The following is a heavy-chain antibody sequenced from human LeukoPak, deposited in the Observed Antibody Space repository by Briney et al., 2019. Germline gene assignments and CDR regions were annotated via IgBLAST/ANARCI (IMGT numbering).Heavy chain of an antibody. D-gene: IGHD2-15*01. V-gene: IGHV4-4*02. J-gene: IGHJ4*02. Sequence: PSGTLSLTCAVSGGSINSSKWWNWVRQPPGKGLEWIGEIYHSGSTNYNPSLKSRVTISVDKSKNQFSLNLSSVTAADTAIYYCATRSTGVAATFDCWGQGALVTVSS. CDR2: IYHSGST. CDR3: ATRSTGVAATFDC. CDR1: GGSINSSKW.